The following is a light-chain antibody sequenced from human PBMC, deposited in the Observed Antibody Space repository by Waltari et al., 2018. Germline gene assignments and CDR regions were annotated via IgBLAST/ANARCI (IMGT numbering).Light chain of an antibody. V-gene: IGKV3-20*01. CDR2: GAS. Sequence: EIVLTQSPGTLSVSPGERATLSCRASQSVVRTLAWYQQRPGQAPRPLMYGASVRAADIPDRFAGSGSGTDFSLTINRLEPEDVAVYYCQHYLRLPVSFGQGTKVEIK. CDR1: QSVVRT. CDR3: QHYLRLPVS. J-gene: IGKJ1*01.